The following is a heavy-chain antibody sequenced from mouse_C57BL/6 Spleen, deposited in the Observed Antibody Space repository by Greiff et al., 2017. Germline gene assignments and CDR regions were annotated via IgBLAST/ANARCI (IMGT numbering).Heavy chain of an antibody. D-gene: IGHD1-1*01. CDR1: GYTFTDYN. J-gene: IGHJ1*03. CDR2: INPNNGGT. CDR3: ARGGYYGSSYGYFDV. V-gene: IGHV1-18*01. Sequence: EVQLQQSGPELVKPGASVKIPCKASGYTFTDYNMDWVKQSHGKSLEWIGDINPNNGGTIYNQKFKGKATLTVDKSSSTAYMELRSLTSDDTAVYYCARGGYYGSSYGYFDVWGTGTTVTVSS.